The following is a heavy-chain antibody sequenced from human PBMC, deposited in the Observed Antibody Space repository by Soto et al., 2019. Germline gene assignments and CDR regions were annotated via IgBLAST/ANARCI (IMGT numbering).Heavy chain of an antibody. CDR3: ARVHYGHYQVDY. D-gene: IGHD4-17*01. J-gene: IGHJ4*02. Sequence: QVQLVESGGGVVQPGRSLRLSCAASGFTFSSYGMHWVRQAPGKGLEWVAVIWYDGSNKYYADSVKGRFTISRDNSKNSLYLKMNSLRAEDTAVYYCARVHYGHYQVDYWGQGTLVTVSS. CDR1: GFTFSSYG. V-gene: IGHV3-33*01. CDR2: IWYDGSNK.